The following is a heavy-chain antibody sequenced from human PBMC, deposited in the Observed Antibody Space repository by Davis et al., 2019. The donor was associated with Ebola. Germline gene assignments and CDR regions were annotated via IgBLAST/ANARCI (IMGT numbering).Heavy chain of an antibody. CDR3: ARGRDFWRN. Sequence: MPSETLSLTCAVYGGSFSGYYWSWIRQPPGKGLEWIGEINHSGGTNYNPSLKSRVTISVDTSKNQFSLKLSSVTAADTAVYYCARGRDFWRNWGQGTLVTVSS. V-gene: IGHV4-34*01. CDR2: INHSGGT. J-gene: IGHJ4*02. D-gene: IGHD3-3*01. CDR1: GGSFSGYY.